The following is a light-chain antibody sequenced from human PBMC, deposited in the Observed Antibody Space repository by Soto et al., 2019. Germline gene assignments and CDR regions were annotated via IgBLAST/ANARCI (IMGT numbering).Light chain of an antibody. V-gene: IGKV1-5*01. CDR3: KQYNGYSTWT. Sequence: DIHLTQSPSTLSASVGDRVTITCRASQSVSIWLAWYRQKPGKAPEVLVWDASSLQRGVPSRFSGSGSGTEFTLTISSLQPDDFATYYCKQYNGYSTWTFGQGTKVDIK. J-gene: IGKJ1*01. CDR2: DAS. CDR1: QSVSIW.